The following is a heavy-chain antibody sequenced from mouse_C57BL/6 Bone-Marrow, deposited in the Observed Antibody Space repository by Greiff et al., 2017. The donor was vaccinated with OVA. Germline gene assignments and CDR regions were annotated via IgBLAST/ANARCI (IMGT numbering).Heavy chain of an antibody. CDR3: AKKVRYPYYGGYAMDY. V-gene: IGHV2-9*01. CDR2: IWGGGST. J-gene: IGHJ4*01. CDR1: GFSFTSYG. Sequence: VKLMESGPGLVAPSQSLSITCTVSGFSFTSYGVDWVRQPPGKGLEWLGVIWGGGSTNYNSALMSRLSISKDNAKSQVFLKMNSLQTDDTAMYYCAKKVRYPYYGGYAMDYWGQGTSVTVSS. D-gene: IGHD1-1*01.